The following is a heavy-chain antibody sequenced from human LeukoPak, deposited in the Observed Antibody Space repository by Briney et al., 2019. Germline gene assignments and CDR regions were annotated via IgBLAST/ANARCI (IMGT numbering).Heavy chain of an antibody. CDR2: INHSGST. CDR3: ARSRTPTDFDY. J-gene: IGHJ4*02. V-gene: IGHV4-34*01. CDR1: GGSFSGYY. Sequence: SETLSLTCAVYGGSFSGYYWSWIRQPPGKGLEWIGGINHSGSTNYNPSLKSRVTISVDTSKNQFSLKLSSVTAADTAVYYCARSRTPTDFDYWGQGTLVTVSS.